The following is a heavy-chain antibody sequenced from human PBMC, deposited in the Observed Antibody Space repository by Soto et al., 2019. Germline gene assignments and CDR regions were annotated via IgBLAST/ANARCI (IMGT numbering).Heavy chain of an antibody. CDR2: INWKSDI. CDR1: GFTFDDNA. Sequence: SLRLSCAVSGFTFDDNAMHWVRQAPEKGLERVSGINWKSDIGYADSVKGRFTISRDNAENSLYLQMNSLRAEDTALYYCAISQDRGGRTTFIYWGQGTQVTAPQ. D-gene: IGHD3-16*01. CDR3: AISQDRGGRTTFIY. V-gene: IGHV3-9*01. J-gene: IGHJ4*02.